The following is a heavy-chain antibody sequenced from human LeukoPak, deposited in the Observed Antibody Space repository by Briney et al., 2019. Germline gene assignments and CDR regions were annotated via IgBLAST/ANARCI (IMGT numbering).Heavy chain of an antibody. D-gene: IGHD4-17*01. CDR1: GGSINGYY. CDR3: ARGIMTTVPTFDY. J-gene: IGHJ4*02. Sequence: SEALSLTCIVSGGSINGYYWSWIRQPPGKGLEWIGYVYYSASTNYSPSLKSRVTISVDTSKKQFSLRLSSVTAAETAVYYCARGIMTTVPTFDYWGQGTLVTVSS. CDR2: VYYSAST. V-gene: IGHV4-59*01.